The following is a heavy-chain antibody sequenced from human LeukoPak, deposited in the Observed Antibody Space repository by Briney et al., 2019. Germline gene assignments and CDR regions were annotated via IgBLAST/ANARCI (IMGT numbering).Heavy chain of an antibody. V-gene: IGHV1-2*02. D-gene: IGHD6-19*01. CDR3: ARETGEQWLPQY. Sequence: GASVKVSCKASGYTFTDYYMHWVRQAPGQGVTWMGWIYPNSGGPNYEQKFQGRVTMTKDPSISTPYMEPSRVRSDDTAVYYCARETGEQWLPQYWGQGTLVTVSS. J-gene: IGHJ4*02. CDR2: IYPNSGGP. CDR1: GYTFTDYY.